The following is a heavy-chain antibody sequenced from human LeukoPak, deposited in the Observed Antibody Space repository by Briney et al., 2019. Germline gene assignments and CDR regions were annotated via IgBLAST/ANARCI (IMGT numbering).Heavy chain of an antibody. Sequence: GGTLRLSCAASGLTFINFGMTWVRQAPGKGLEWVSAISGSGVITFYADSVKGRFTISRDNSKNTLYLQMNSLRAEDTALYYCAKSRLSGINDAFDIWGQGTMVTVSS. J-gene: IGHJ3*02. D-gene: IGHD3-3*01. CDR1: GLTFINFG. CDR3: AKSRLSGINDAFDI. CDR2: ISGSGVIT. V-gene: IGHV3-23*01.